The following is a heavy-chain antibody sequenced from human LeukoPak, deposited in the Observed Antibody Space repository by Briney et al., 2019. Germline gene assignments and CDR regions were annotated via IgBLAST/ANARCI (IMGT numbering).Heavy chain of an antibody. V-gene: IGHV4-30-4*07. CDR3: ARGDYGDYHDAFDI. D-gene: IGHD4-17*01. CDR1: GGSISRGIYS. Sequence: SQTLSLTCAVSGGSISRGIYSWSWIRQPPGKGLEWIAYLYYSGSTYYNPSLKSRVTISVDTSKNQFSLRLSSVTAADTAVYYCARGDYGDYHDAFDIWGQGTVVTVSS. J-gene: IGHJ3*02. CDR2: LYYSGST.